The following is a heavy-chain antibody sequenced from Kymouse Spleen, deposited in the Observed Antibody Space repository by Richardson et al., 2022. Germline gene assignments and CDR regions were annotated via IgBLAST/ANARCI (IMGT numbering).Heavy chain of an antibody. Sequence: EVQLVESGGGLVKPGGSLRLSCAASGFTFSSYSMNWVRQAPGKGLEWVSSISSSSSYIYYADSVKGRFTISRDNAKNSLYLQMNSLRAEDTAVYYCARGRYNWTLQLVRPLGPGNPGHRLL. J-gene: IGHJ5*02. CDR1: GFTFSSYS. CDR3: ARGRYNWTLQLVRP. CDR2: ISSSSSYI. V-gene: IGHV3-21*03. D-gene: IGHD1-20*01,IGHD1-7*01.